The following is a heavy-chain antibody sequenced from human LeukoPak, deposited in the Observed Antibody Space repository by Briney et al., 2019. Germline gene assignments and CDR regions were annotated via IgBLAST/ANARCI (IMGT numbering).Heavy chain of an antibody. V-gene: IGHV3-23*01. CDR2: IRGSGGDT. CDR3: AKGARHCTNGVCYSPSPDFAY. J-gene: IGHJ4*02. D-gene: IGHD2-8*01. CDR1: GFIFSSYA. Sequence: PGGSLRLFCAASGFIFSSYAMRCVRHAPGKGREWVSTIRGSGGDTYYGDSVKRLLPLYRDNSKNTLYLKMNSLRAEDTSVYYCAKGARHCTNGVCYSPSPDFAYWGQGTLVTVSS.